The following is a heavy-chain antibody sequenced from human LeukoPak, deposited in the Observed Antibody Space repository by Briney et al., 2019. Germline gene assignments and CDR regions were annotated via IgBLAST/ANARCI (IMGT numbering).Heavy chain of an antibody. Sequence: PSETLSLTCTVSGGSISSSSYYWGWIRQPPGKGLEWIGSIYYSGSTYYNPSLKSRVTISVDTSKNQFSLKLRSVTAADTAVYYCARRDYGGPEVAFDIWGQGTMVTVSS. V-gene: IGHV4-39*01. D-gene: IGHD4-23*01. CDR3: ARRDYGGPEVAFDI. CDR1: GGSISSSSYY. CDR2: IYYSGST. J-gene: IGHJ3*02.